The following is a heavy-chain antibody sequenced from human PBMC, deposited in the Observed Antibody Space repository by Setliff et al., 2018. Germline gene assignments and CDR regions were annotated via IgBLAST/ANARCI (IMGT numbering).Heavy chain of an antibody. CDR2: LNDVGHNT. V-gene: IGHV3-23*01. CDR3: ARDSGVARIRKTAFDY. CDR1: GFTFSSYA. D-gene: IGHD5-12*01. J-gene: IGHJ4*02. Sequence: GGSLRLSCAASGFTFSSYAMSWVRQAPGKGLEWVSGLNDVGHNTYYADSVKGRFTISRDNSKNTLYLQMNNLRAEDTAVYYCARDSGVARIRKTAFDYWGQGTLVTVSS.